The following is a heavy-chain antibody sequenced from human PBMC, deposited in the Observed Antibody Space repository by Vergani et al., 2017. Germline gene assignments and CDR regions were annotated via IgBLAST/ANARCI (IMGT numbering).Heavy chain of an antibody. CDR3: ARNLVGGADY. Sequence: QVQLVQSGAEVKKPGASVKVSCKASGYTFTSYAMHWVRQAPGQRPEWMGWINAGNGNTKYSQKFQGRVTITRDTSASTIYMDLSGLRSEDTAVYYCARNLVGGADYWGQGTLVTVSS. D-gene: IGHD2-8*02. J-gene: IGHJ4*02. CDR1: GYTFTSYA. CDR2: INAGNGNT. V-gene: IGHV1-3*01.